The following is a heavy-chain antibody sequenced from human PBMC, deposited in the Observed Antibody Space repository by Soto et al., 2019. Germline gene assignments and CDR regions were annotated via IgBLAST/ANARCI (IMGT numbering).Heavy chain of an antibody. J-gene: IGHJ5*02. D-gene: IGHD2-15*01. V-gene: IGHV4-30-2*01. Sequence: QLQLQESGSGLVKPSQTLSLTCAVSGGSISSGGYSWSWIRQPPGKGLEWIGYIYHSGSTYYNPSIKSRVTISVDRSKNQFSLKLSSVTAADTAVYYCARIIRRYCSGGSCFGWFDPWGQGTLVTVSS. CDR3: ARIIRRYCSGGSCFGWFDP. CDR1: GGSISSGGYS. CDR2: IYHSGST.